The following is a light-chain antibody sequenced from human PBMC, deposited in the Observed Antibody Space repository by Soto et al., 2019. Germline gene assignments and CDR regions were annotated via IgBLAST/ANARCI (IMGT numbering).Light chain of an antibody. CDR3: QSYDRSLRGYV. V-gene: IGLV2-14*01. CDR2: EVS. J-gene: IGLJ1*01. Sequence: QSALIQPASVSGSPGQSITISCTGTSRDVGGSNYVSWYQHHPHRAPKLLIYEVSYRPSGVSSRFSGSKSGNTASLTISGLQAEDEADYYCQSYDRSLRGYVFGTGTKLTVL. CDR1: SRDVGGSNY.